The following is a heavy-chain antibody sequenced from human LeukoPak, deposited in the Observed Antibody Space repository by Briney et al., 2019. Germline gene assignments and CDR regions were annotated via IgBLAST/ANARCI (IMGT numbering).Heavy chain of an antibody. Sequence: QPGRSLTLSCAASGFTFSDYDMHWVRQAPGKELEWVAVISSDGSNKYYADSVKGRFTISRDNAKNSLYLQMNSLRPEDTAVYYCAGRGDGNLYYFDHWGQGTLVTASS. CDR3: AGRGDGNLYYFDH. J-gene: IGHJ4*02. CDR2: ISSDGSNK. V-gene: IGHV3-30*03. D-gene: IGHD5-24*01. CDR1: GFTFSDYD.